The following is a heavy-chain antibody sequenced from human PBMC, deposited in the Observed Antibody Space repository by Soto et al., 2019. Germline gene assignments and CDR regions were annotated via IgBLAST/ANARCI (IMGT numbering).Heavy chain of an antibody. CDR2: VFHSGTT. D-gene: IGHD3-3*01. Sequence: SETLSLTCAVSGYSINSGYYWGWLRKSKGKGLEWIGSVFHSGTTYSTPSLKTRLTISVDTSKNQFSLDLNALTAADTAVYYCVRDFGDLHDFWSGSDYWGQG. J-gene: IGHJ4*02. V-gene: IGHV4-38-2*02. CDR3: VRDFGDLHDFWSGSDY. CDR1: GYSINSGYY.